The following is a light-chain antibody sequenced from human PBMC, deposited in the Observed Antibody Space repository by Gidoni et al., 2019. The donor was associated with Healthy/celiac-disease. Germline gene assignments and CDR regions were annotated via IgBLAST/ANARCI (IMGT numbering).Light chain of an antibody. V-gene: IGLV2-14*03. J-gene: IGLJ2*01. CDR2: AVS. CDR3: SSYTSSSTKV. Sequence: QSALTQPASVSGAPGQAITVSCTGTSSDVGGYNYVSWYQQHPSKAPKLMISAVSNRPSGVSNRFSGSKSGNTASLTISGLQAEDEADYYCSSYTSSSTKVFGGGTKLTVL. CDR1: SSDVGGYNY.